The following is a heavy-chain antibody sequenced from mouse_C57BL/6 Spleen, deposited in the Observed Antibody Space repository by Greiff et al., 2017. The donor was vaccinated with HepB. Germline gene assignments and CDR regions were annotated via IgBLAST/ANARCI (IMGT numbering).Heavy chain of an antibody. V-gene: IGHV3-6*01. D-gene: IGHD1-1*01. Sequence: VQLQQSGPGLVKPSQSLSFTCSVTGYSITSGYYWNWIRQSPGNKLEWMGYISYDGSNNYNPSLKNRISITRDTSKNQFFLKLNSVTTEDSATYYCARDYYGSSYLFAYWGQGTLVTVSA. J-gene: IGHJ3*01. CDR3: ARDYYGSSYLFAY. CDR1: GYSITSGYY. CDR2: ISYDGSN.